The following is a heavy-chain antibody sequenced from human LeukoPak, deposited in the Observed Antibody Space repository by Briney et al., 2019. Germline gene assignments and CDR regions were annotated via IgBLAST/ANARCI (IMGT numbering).Heavy chain of an antibody. CDR2: IRYDGSNK. V-gene: IGHV3-30*02. J-gene: IGHJ4*02. D-gene: IGHD3-10*01. CDR3: AKDLLFGPGLRYFDY. Sequence: QPGGSLRLSFAASGFTFSSYGMHWVRQAPGKGLEWVAFIRYDGSNKYYADSVKGRFTISRDNSKTTLYLQMNSLRAEDTAVYYCAKDLLFGPGLRYFDYWGQGTLVTVSS. CDR1: GFTFSSYG.